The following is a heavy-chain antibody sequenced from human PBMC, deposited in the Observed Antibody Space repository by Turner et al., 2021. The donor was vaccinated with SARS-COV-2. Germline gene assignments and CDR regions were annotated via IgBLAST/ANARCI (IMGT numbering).Heavy chain of an antibody. J-gene: IGHJ6*02. V-gene: IGHV1-2*07. Sequence: QVQLVQSGDEVKKPGASVKVSCKASGSTFTGYYMHWVRQAPGQGREWMGWINPNSGGTNYAHKFQCRVTMTRDMSISTAYLELSRLRSDDTAVYDCASIIAGAGIFTPNYYYYALDVWGQGTTVTVSS. CDR2: INPNSGGT. CDR1: GSTFTGYY. CDR3: ASIIAGAGIFTPNYYYYALDV. D-gene: IGHD6-19*01.